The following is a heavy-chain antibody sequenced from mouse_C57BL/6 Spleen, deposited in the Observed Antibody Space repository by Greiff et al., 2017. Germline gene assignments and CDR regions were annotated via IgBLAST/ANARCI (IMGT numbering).Heavy chain of an antibody. Sequence: QVQLKQPGTELVKPGASVKLSCKASGYTFTSYWMHWVKQRPGQGLEWIGNINPSNGGTNYNEKFKSKATLTVDKSSSTAYMQLSSLTSEDSAVYYCAREEIYDYAWFAYWGQGTLVTVSA. V-gene: IGHV1-53*01. J-gene: IGHJ3*01. CDR3: AREEIYDYAWFAY. CDR2: INPSNGGT. D-gene: IGHD2-4*01. CDR1: GYTFTSYW.